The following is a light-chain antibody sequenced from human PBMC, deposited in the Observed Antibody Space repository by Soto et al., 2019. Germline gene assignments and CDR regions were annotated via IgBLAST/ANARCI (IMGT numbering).Light chain of an antibody. CDR2: GAS. Sequence: EIVMTQSPATLSVSPGERATLSCRASQSVSGNLAWYQQKPGQAPRLLIYGASTRATGIPARFSGSGSGTELTLTISSLQTEDFAVYYCQQYNNWPPAFGQGTKVEIK. CDR3: QQYNNWPPA. J-gene: IGKJ1*01. V-gene: IGKV3-15*01. CDR1: QSVSGN.